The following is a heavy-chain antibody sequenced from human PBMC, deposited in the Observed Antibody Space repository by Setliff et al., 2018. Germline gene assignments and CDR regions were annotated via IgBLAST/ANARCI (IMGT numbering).Heavy chain of an antibody. Sequence: PSETLSLTCTVSGDSISSRRSYWGWFRQPAGKGLEWIGQIYTSWSTNYNPSLKSRVTISLDTSKNQFSLSLSSVTAADTAVYYCARMSGFHYMDVWGKGTTVTVSS. V-gene: IGHV4-61*09. CDR2: IYTSWST. D-gene: IGHD3-3*01. CDR1: GDSISSRRSY. J-gene: IGHJ6*03. CDR3: ARMSGFHYMDV.